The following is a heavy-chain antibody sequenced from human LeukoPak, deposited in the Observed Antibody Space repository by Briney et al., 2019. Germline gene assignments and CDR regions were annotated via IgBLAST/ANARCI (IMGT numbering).Heavy chain of an antibody. CDR2: IAGSGRHT. D-gene: IGHD3-22*01. V-gene: IGHV3-23*01. CDR3: ARNPYDSSGYKAPYWHFDR. J-gene: IGHJ2*01. CDR1: GFTFSNYA. Sequence: PGGSLRLSCAASGFTFSNYAMTWVRQAPGKGLEWVSSIAGSGRHTYYADSVKGRFTISRDNSKNTLYLQMNSLRAEDTAVYYCARNPYDSSGYKAPYWHFDRWGRGTLVTVSS.